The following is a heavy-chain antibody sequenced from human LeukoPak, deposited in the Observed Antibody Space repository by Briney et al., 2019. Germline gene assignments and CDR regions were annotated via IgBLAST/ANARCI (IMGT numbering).Heavy chain of an antibody. CDR1: GGSIRSSNW. Sequence: SETLSLTCAVSGGSIRSSNWWSWVRQPPGEGLEWIGEIYHSGSTTYSPSLKSRVTISVDKSKNQFSLKLTSVTAADTAVYYCARGSGSYSARYYFDYWGQGTLVTVSS. D-gene: IGHD1-26*01. J-gene: IGHJ4*02. CDR2: IYHSGST. CDR3: ARGSGSYSARYYFDY. V-gene: IGHV4-4*02.